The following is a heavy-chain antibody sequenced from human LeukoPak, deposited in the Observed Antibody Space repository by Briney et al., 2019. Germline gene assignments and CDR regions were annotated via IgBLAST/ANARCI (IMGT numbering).Heavy chain of an antibody. J-gene: IGHJ6*03. V-gene: IGHV3-30*03. D-gene: IGHD3-10*01. CDR1: GFSFSSYW. CDR2: ISYDGSNK. CDR3: ARDSRFYYDSGSYYDYMDV. Sequence: PGGSLRLSCAASGFSFSSYWMSWVRQAPGKGLEWVAVISYDGSNKYYADSVKGRFSISRDNSKNTLYLQMNSLRAEDTAVYCCARDSRFYYDSGSYYDYMDVWGKGTTVTVSS.